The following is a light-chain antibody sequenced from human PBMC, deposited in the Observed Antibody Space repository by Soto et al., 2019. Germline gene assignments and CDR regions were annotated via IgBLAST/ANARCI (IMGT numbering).Light chain of an antibody. CDR3: QQRSNWLSIT. CDR2: GAS. CDR1: QSVSSY. Sequence: EIVLTQSPATLSLSPGERATLSCRASQSVSSYLAWYQQKPGQAPRLLIYGASTRATGIPARFSGSGSGTEFTLTISSLQSEDFAVYYCQQRSNWLSITFGQGTRLENK. V-gene: IGKV3-11*01. J-gene: IGKJ5*01.